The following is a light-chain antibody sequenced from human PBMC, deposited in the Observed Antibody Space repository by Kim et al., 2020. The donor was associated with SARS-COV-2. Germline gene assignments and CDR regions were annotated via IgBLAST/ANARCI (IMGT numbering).Light chain of an antibody. J-gene: IGLJ1*01. CDR3: SAYYRMNVYV. V-gene: IGLV2-14*01. CDR2: DIS. CDR1: SSDIGDNRF. Sequence: QSALTQLASVSGSPGQSIILSCTGTSSDIGDNRFVSWYQQSPGKVPKLIIFDISQRPSGVSPRFSGSKSGNTASLTISGLQAEDEALYYCSAYYRMNVYVFGTGTKVTVL.